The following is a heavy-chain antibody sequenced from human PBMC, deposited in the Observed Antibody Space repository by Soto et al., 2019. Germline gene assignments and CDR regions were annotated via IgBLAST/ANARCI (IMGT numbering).Heavy chain of an antibody. CDR1: GGTFSSYA. CDR2: IIPIFGTA. V-gene: IGHV1-69*13. Sequence: SVKVSCKASGGTFSSYAISWVRQAPGQGLEWMGGIIPIFGTANYAQKFQGRVTITADESTSTAYMELSSLRSEDTAVFYCAGAPYDFTIYYYYYGMDVWGQGTTVTVSS. CDR3: AGAPYDFTIYYYYYGMDV. D-gene: IGHD3-3*01. J-gene: IGHJ6*02.